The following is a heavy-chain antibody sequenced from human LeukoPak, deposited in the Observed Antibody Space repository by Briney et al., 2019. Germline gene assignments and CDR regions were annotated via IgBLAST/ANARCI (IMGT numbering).Heavy chain of an antibody. D-gene: IGHD3-22*01. V-gene: IGHV1-69*06. CDR3: ARVSYYYDSSGHRDDY. CDR2: IIPIFGTA. J-gene: IGHJ4*02. Sequence: ASVKVSCKASGYTFTSYGISWVRQAPGQGLEWMGGIIPIFGTANYAQKFQGRVTITADKSTSTAYMELSSLRSEDTAVYYCARVSYYYDSSGHRDDYWGQGTLVTVSS. CDR1: GYTFTSYG.